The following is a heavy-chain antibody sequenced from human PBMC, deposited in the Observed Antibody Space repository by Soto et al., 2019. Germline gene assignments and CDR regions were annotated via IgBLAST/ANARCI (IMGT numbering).Heavy chain of an antibody. CDR3: ARESLRAGYYNGY. CDR1: GGSFSGYY. CDR2: INHSGST. Sequence: SETLSLTCAVYGGSFSGYYWSWIRQPPGKGLEWIGEINHSGSTNYNPSLKSRVTISVDTSKNQFSLKLSSVTAADTAVYYCARESLRAGYYNGYWGQGTLVTVSS. V-gene: IGHV4-34*01. D-gene: IGHD3-9*01. J-gene: IGHJ4*02.